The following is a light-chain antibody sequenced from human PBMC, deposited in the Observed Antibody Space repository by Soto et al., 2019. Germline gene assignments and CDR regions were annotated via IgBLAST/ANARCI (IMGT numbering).Light chain of an antibody. V-gene: IGKV3-20*01. CDR1: QSVSSNY. CDR2: GAS. Sequence: EIVMTQSPGTLSLSPEETASLSCPASQSVSSNYVAWFHQKPGQAPRLLIYGASSRATGVPDRFSASGSGTDFTLTISDVQPEDFAVYYCHQRQSWPRTFGQGTKVDVK. J-gene: IGKJ1*01. CDR3: HQRQSWPRT.